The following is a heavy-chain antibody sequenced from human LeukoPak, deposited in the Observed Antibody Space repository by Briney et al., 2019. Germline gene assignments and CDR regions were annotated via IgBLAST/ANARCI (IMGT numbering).Heavy chain of an antibody. D-gene: IGHD6-13*01. CDR2: INPNSGGT. J-gene: IGHJ4*02. V-gene: IGHV1-2*02. CDR3: ARDLGAAAGLRFDY. CDR1: GYTFTGYY. Sequence: GASVKVSCKASGYTFTGYYMHWVRQAPGQGLEWMGWINPNSGGTNYAQKVKGRVTMSRDTSISTLYLELSRLRSEDTAVYYCARDLGAAAGLRFDYWGQGTLVNVSS.